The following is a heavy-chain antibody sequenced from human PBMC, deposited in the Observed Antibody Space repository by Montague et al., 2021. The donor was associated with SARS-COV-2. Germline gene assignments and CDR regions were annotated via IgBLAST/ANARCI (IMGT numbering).Heavy chain of an antibody. CDR3: ARGVDTCVVTVTGGLVS. J-gene: IGHJ5*02. V-gene: IGHV4-61*02. CDR2: IYRSGXP. D-gene: IGHD5-18*01. CDR1: GGSISRGYYY. Sequence: TLSLTCTVSGGSISRGYYYWSWIRLPAGKGLEWIGRIYRSGXPXYXXXXEXRVVLSVDTSRNQFSLKMTSVTAADTAMYYCARGVDTCVVTVTGGLVSWGQGTLAIVSS.